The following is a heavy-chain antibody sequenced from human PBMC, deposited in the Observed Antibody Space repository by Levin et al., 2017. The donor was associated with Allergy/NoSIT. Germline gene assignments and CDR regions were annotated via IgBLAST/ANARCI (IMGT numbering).Heavy chain of an antibody. J-gene: IGHJ3*02. V-gene: IGHV4-34*01. Sequence: SQTLSLTCAVYGGSFGGYYWSWPRQPPGKGLEWIGEINHRGYTAYNPSLKSRATISVDTSRNQFSVKLNSVTAADTAVYYCAVFSLRYGTFDIWGQGTMVTVSS. D-gene: IGHD4-17*01. CDR2: INHRGYT. CDR3: AVFSLRYGTFDI. CDR1: GGSFGGYY.